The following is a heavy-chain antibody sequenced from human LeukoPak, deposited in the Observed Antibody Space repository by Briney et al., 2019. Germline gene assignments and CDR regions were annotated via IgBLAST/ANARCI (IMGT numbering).Heavy chain of an antibody. CDR3: ARELVDTAMVKDY. J-gene: IGHJ4*02. V-gene: IGHV4-34*01. Sequence: SETLSLTCAVYGGSFSGYYWSWIRQPPGKGLEWIGEIKHSGSTNYNPSLKSRVTISVDTSKNQFSLKLSSVTAADTAVYYCARELVDTAMVKDYWGQGTLVTVSS. D-gene: IGHD5-18*01. CDR1: GGSFSGYY. CDR2: IKHSGST.